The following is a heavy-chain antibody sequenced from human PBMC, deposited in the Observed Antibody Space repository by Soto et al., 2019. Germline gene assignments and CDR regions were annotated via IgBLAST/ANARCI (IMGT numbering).Heavy chain of an antibody. D-gene: IGHD3-22*01. CDR2: IYYSGST. J-gene: IGHJ6*02. V-gene: IGHV4-39*01. Sequence: QLQLQESGPGLVKPSETLSLTYTVSGGSISSSSYYWGWIRQPPGKGLEWIGSIYYSGSTYYNPSLKSRVTISVDTSKNQFSLKLSSVTAADTAVYYCARPNSSGYYYYYGMDVWGQGTTVTVSS. CDR3: ARPNSSGYYYYYGMDV. CDR1: GGSISSSSYY.